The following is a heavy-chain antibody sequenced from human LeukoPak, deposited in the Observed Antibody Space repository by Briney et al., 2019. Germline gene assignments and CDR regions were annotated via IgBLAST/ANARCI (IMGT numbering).Heavy chain of an antibody. V-gene: IGHV4-30-2*01. CDR1: GGSISSGGYS. CDR3: ARAYYYGSGSYFYWFDP. CDR2: IYHSGST. D-gene: IGHD3-10*01. J-gene: IGHJ5*02. Sequence: SETLSLTCAVSGGSISSGGYSWSWLRQPPGKGLEWIGYIYHSGSTYYNPSLKSRVTISVDRSKNQFSLKLSSVTAADTAVYYCARAYYYGSGSYFYWFDPWGQGTLVTVSS.